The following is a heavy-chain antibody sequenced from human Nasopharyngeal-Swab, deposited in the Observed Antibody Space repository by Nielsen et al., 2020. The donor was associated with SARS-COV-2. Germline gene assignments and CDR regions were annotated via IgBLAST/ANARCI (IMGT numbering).Heavy chain of an antibody. CDR2: IIPIFGTA. CDR1: GGTFSSYA. D-gene: IGHD6-6*01. J-gene: IGHJ6*02. CDR3: ASGLSIAARQVYYYYGMDV. Sequence: SAKVSCKASGGTFSSYAISWVRQAPGQGLEWMGGIIPIFGTANYAQKFQGRVTITADESTSTAYMELSSLRSEDTAVYYCASGLSIAARQVYYYYGMDVWGQGTTVTVSS. V-gene: IGHV1-69*13.